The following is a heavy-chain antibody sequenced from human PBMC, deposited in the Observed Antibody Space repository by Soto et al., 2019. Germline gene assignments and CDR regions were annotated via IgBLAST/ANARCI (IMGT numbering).Heavy chain of an antibody. J-gene: IGHJ6*02. CDR1: GYTFTRYG. D-gene: IGHD1-1*01. V-gene: IGHV1-18*01. CDR3: TKSRRQPYFYYCLDV. CDR2: ISGCNGDT. Sequence: QGHLVQSGAEVKKPGTSVKVSCKASGYTFTRYGISWVRQGPGQGLELMEWISGCNGDTNYAQNLNGRVTMPKDTSTSIAYMALRSLTSNDTAVYYCTKSRRQPYFYYCLDVWGQGTTVTVSS.